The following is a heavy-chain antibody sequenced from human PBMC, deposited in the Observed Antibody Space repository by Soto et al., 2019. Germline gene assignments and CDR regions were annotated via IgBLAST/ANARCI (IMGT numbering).Heavy chain of an antibody. J-gene: IGHJ6*02. V-gene: IGHV3-30-3*01. CDR3: ARSLGSSWYYYYGMDV. CDR2: ISYDGSNK. CDR1: GFTFSSYA. D-gene: IGHD6-13*01. Sequence: QVQPVESGGGVVQPGRSLRLSCAASGFTFSSYAMHWVRQAPGKGLEWVAVISYDGSNKYYADSVKGRFTISRDNSKNTLYLQMNSLRAEDTAVYYCARSLGSSWYYYYGMDVWGQGTTVTVSS.